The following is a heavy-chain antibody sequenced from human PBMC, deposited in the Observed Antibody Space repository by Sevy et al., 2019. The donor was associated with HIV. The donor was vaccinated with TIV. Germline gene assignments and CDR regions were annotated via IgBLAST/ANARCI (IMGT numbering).Heavy chain of an antibody. D-gene: IGHD4-17*01. CDR2: FDPEDDET. Sequence: ASVKVSCKVSGYTLTDLAMHWVRQAPGKGLEWMGGFDPEDDETIYAQRFQGRVTMTEDTSTDTAYMELISLRSEDTAVYYCATDLWFYYGDFRGFWGQGTLVTVSS. CDR3: ATDLWFYYGDFRGF. J-gene: IGHJ4*02. V-gene: IGHV1-24*01. CDR1: GYTLTDLA.